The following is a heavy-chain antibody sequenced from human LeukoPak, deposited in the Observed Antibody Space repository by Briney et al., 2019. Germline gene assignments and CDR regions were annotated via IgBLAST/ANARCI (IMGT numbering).Heavy chain of an antibody. V-gene: IGHV1-69*01. Sequence: SVKVSCKASGGTFSSYGISWVRQAPGQGLEWMGGIIPIFGTANYAQKFQGRVTITADESTSTAYMELSSLRSEDTAVYYCATIPREGYDFWSAYYYYYMDVWGKGTTVTVSS. J-gene: IGHJ6*03. CDR2: IIPIFGTA. CDR1: GGTFSSYG. D-gene: IGHD3-3*01. CDR3: ATIPREGYDFWSAYYYYYMDV.